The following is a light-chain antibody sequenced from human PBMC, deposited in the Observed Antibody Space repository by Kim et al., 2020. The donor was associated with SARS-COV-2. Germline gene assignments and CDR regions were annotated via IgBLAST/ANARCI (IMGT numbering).Light chain of an antibody. CDR1: QVISNY. V-gene: IGKV1-27*01. Sequence: ASVGDGVTITCRANQVISNYLAWYRQKPGKPPKLLIYDASALPSGVPSRFSGSRSGTDFTLTVTSLQPEDVATYYCQQYNSAPWTFGQGTKVDIK. CDR2: DAS. CDR3: QQYNSAPWT. J-gene: IGKJ1*01.